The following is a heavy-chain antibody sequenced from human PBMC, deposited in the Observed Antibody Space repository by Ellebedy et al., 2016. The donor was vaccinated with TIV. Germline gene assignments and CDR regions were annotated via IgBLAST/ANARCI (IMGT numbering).Heavy chain of an antibody. CDR1: GGSISSGDYS. J-gene: IGHJ2*01. Sequence: SETLSLXXAVSGGSISSGDYSWSWIRQPPGQGLEWIGYFYPSGSTYYNPSLKSRVTISVDRSKNQFSLKLRSVTAADTAVYYCARHLLRDFYGSGSPNYWYFDLWGRGTQVTVSS. CDR3: ARHLLRDFYGSGSPNYWYFDL. V-gene: IGHV4-30-2*01. CDR2: FYPSGST. D-gene: IGHD3-10*01.